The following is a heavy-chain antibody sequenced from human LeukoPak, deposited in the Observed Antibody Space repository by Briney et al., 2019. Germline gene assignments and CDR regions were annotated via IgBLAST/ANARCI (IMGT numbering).Heavy chain of an antibody. CDR3: AKDANCSSSGCSGSFDP. CDR2: ITGSGGST. V-gene: IGHV3-23*01. J-gene: IGHJ5*02. CDR1: GFTFSSYA. D-gene: IGHD2-2*01. Sequence: GGSLRLSCAASGFTFSSYAMSWVRQAPGKGLEWVSAITGSGGSTYYADSVKGRFTISRDNSKNTLYLQMNSLRVEDTAVYYCAKDANCSSSGCSGSFDPWGQGTLVTVSS.